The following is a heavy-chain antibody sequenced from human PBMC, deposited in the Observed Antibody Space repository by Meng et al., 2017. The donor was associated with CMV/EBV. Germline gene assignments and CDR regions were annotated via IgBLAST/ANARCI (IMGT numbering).Heavy chain of an antibody. CDR1: GYPFTAYY. V-gene: IGHV1-69*05. J-gene: IGHJ6*02. CDR3: ARSGPQYRYSTRPGYYNYYGMDV. CDR2: IIPIFGTA. D-gene: IGHD4-11*01. Sequence: SVKVSCKASGYPFTAYYMHWVRQAPGQGLEWMGGIIPIFGTANYAQKFQGRVTITTDESTSTAYMELSSLRSEDTAVYYCARSGPQYRYSTRPGYYNYYGMDVWGQGTTVTVSS.